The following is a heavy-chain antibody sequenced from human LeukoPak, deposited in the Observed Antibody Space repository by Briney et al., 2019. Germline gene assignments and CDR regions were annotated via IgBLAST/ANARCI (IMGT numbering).Heavy chain of an antibody. CDR2: VYYSGST. V-gene: IGHV4-59*01. Sequence: SETLSLTCTVSGGSISSYYWSWIRQPPGKGLEWIGYVYYSGSTNYNPSLKSRVTISVDTSKNQFSLKLSSVTAADTAVYYCARGYYDSSGYYLHFDYWGQGTLVTVSS. J-gene: IGHJ4*02. D-gene: IGHD3-22*01. CDR3: ARGYYDSSGYYLHFDY. CDR1: GGSISSYY.